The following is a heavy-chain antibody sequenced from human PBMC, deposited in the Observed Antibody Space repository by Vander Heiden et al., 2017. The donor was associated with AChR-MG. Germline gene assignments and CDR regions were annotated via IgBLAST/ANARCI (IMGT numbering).Heavy chain of an antibody. J-gene: IGHJ4*02. CDR1: GFTFSRYA. CDR2: ISGGGPST. V-gene: IGHV3-23*01. Sequence: EVQLLESGGGLVQPGGSLRPSCAASGFTFSRYAMSWVRQASGKGLEWVSAISGGGPSTYYADSVKGRFTISRDNSKNTLSLQMNSLRGEDTAVYYCAKGSQPARPYYFDYWGQGTLVTVSS. CDR3: AKGSQPARPYYFDY.